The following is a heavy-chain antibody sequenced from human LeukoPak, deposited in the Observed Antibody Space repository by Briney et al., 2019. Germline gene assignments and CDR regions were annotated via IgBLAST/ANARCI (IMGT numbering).Heavy chain of an antibody. CDR2: ISYDGSNK. Sequence: PGGSLRLSCAASGFTFSCYGMHWVRQAPGKGLEWVAVISYDGSNKYYADSVKGRFTISRDNPKNTLYLQMNSLRAEDTAVYYCANEGIGYCSGGSCYNYYYMDVWGKGTTVTVSS. J-gene: IGHJ6*03. D-gene: IGHD2-15*01. CDR3: ANEGIGYCSGGSCYNYYYMDV. V-gene: IGHV3-30*18. CDR1: GFTFSCYG.